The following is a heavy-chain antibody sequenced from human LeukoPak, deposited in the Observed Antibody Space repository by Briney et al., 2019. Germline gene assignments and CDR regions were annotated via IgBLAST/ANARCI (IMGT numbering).Heavy chain of an antibody. D-gene: IGHD2-21*01. CDR2: IYYSGST. CDR3: ARQTSVVVIAYFDY. CDR1: GGSISSSSYY. J-gene: IGHJ4*02. Sequence: SETLSLTCTVSGGSISSSSYYWGWIRQPPGKGLEWIGSIYYSGSTYYNPSLKSRVTISVDTSKNQFSLKLSSVAAADTAVYYCARQTSVVVIAYFDYWGQGTLVTVSS. V-gene: IGHV4-39*01.